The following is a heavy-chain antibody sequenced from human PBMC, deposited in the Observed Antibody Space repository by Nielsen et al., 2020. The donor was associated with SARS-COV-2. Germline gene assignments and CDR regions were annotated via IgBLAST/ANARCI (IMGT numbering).Heavy chain of an antibody. Sequence: GGSLRLSCAASGFTFSSYGMHWVRQAPGKGLEWVAVIWYDGSNKYYADSVKGRFTISRDNSKNTLYLQMNSLRAEDTAVYYCARSKVPYYDILTGYSHDAFDIWGQGTMVTVSS. V-gene: IGHV3-33*01. CDR2: IWYDGSNK. D-gene: IGHD3-9*01. CDR1: GFTFSSYG. CDR3: ARSKVPYYDILTGYSHDAFDI. J-gene: IGHJ3*02.